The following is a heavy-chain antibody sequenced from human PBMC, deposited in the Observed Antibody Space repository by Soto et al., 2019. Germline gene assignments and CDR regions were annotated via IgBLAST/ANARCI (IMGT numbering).Heavy chain of an antibody. J-gene: IGHJ4*02. CDR2: INPNSGGT. D-gene: IGHD3-10*01. Sequence: XVKVSCKASGYTFTNYGFSWVRLAPGQGLEWMGWINPNSGGTNYAQKFQGWVTMTRDTSISTAYMELSRLRSDDTAVYYCARERYYYGSGDYWGQGTLVTVSS. V-gene: IGHV1-2*04. CDR3: ARERYYYGSGDY. CDR1: GYTFTNYG.